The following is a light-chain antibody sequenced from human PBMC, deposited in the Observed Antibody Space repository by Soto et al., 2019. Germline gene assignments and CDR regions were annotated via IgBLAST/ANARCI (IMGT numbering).Light chain of an antibody. CDR3: QQSYSPPWT. J-gene: IGKJ1*01. CDR2: GAS. CDR1: QNIYTY. V-gene: IGKV1-39*01. Sequence: DIQMTQSPSSLSVSVGDRLTITCRASQNIYTYLNWYQQKPGKVPKLLISGASTLQSGVPSRFSGSGSGTDFTLTISSPQPEDFATYYCQQSYSPPWTFGQGTKVAIK.